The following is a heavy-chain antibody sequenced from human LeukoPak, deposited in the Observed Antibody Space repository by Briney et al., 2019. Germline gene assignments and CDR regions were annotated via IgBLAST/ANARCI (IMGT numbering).Heavy chain of an antibody. V-gene: IGHV3-23*01. D-gene: IGHD6-13*01. J-gene: IGHJ5*02. CDR1: GFTFSSYA. Sequence: GGSLRLSCAASGFTFSSYAMSWVRQAPGKGLEWVSAISGSGGSTYYADSVKGRFTISRDNSKNTLYLQMNSLRAGDTAVYYCARLVQYSSSQRWFDPWGQGTLVTVSS. CDR3: ARLVQYSSSQRWFDP. CDR2: ISGSGGST.